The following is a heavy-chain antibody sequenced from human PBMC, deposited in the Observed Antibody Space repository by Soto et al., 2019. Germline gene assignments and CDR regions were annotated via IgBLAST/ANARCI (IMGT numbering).Heavy chain of an antibody. Sequence: KPPPASVKVSCKASGYTFTTYNSNWVRQATGQGLEWMGWMNPNSGNTGYAQKFQDRITLTRDTSITTAYMELSSLTSDDTAVYFCVRYGVAATYWGQGTQVTVSS. V-gene: IGHV1-8*02. CDR1: GYTFTTYN. CDR2: MNPNSGNT. CDR3: VRYGVAATY. J-gene: IGHJ4*02. D-gene: IGHD2-8*01.